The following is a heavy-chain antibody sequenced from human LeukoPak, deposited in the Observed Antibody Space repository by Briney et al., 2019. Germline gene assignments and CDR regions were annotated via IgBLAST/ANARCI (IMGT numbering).Heavy chain of an antibody. CDR1: GFTFSSYG. CDR3: SGRDTFDS. D-gene: IGHD3-22*01. Sequence: PGGSLRLSCAASGFTFSSYGMHWVRQAPGKGLEWVAVVFFDGDTKYYADSVKGRFTISRDNSKNTLYLQMNSLRPEDTAVYDSSGRDTFDSWGQGTLVTVSS. V-gene: IGHV3-30*19. CDR2: VFFDGDTK. J-gene: IGHJ4*02.